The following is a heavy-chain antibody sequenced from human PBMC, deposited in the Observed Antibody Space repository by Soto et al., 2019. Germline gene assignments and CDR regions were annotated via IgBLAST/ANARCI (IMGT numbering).Heavy chain of an antibody. CDR1: GFAVSANY. Sequence: EAHLVGSGGGLVQPGGSLRLSCAASGFAVSANYLSWVRQAPGKGLEWVSLIYSGGDTDYADSVRGRFTISRDNSKNTLYLQMNSLKAEDTAVYPCATRMTTAPDWGQGALVNVSS. CDR3: ATRMTTAPD. D-gene: IGHD6-25*01. CDR2: IYSGGDT. J-gene: IGHJ4*02. V-gene: IGHV3-66*01.